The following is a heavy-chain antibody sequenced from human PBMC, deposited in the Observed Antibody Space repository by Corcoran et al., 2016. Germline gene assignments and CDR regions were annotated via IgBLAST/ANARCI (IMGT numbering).Heavy chain of an antibody. D-gene: IGHD3-10*01. V-gene: IGHV4-39*07. CDR2: IYYSGST. J-gene: IGHJ6*02. CDR1: GGSISSSSYY. CDR3: ARDSLLGMVRGVYYGMDV. Sequence: QLQLQESGPGLVKPSETLSLTCTVSGGSISSSSYYWGWIRQPPGKGLEWIGSIYYSGSTYYNPSLKSRVTISVDTSKNQFSLKLSSLTAADTAVYYCARDSLLGMVRGVYYGMDVWGQGTTVTVSS.